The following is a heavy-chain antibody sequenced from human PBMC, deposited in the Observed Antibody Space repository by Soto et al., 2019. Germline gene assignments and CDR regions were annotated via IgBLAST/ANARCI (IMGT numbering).Heavy chain of an antibody. Sequence: GGSLRFSCAASGFTFSSYAMSWFRQAPGKGLEWVSAISCSGGSTYYADSVKGRFTISRDNSKNTLYLQMNSLRAEDTAVYYCAKDLMAGSAPYFDYWGQGTLVTVSS. J-gene: IGHJ4*02. CDR3: AKDLMAGSAPYFDY. D-gene: IGHD2-8*01. CDR2: ISCSGGST. CDR1: GFTFSSYA. V-gene: IGHV3-23*01.